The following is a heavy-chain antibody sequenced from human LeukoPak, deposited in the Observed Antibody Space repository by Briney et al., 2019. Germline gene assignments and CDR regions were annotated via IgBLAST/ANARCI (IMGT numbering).Heavy chain of an antibody. V-gene: IGHV3-48*03. J-gene: IGHJ4*02. CDR3: GRGDYSSSWYLDH. Sequence: GGSLRLSCAASGFNFSSYEMIWVRQAPGKGLEWISYISTSGSTIYYGDSVEGRFTISKDNAKNSLYLQMNSLRAEDTAVYYCGRGDYSSSWYLDHWGQGTLVTVSS. D-gene: IGHD6-13*01. CDR2: ISTSGSTI. CDR1: GFNFSSYE.